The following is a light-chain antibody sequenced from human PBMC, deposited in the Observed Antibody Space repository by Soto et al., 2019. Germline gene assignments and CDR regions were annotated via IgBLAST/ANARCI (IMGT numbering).Light chain of an antibody. Sequence: QSALTQPASVSGSPGQSITIPCTGTSSDVGGYNYVSWFQQHPGQAPKIMIYEVTHRPSGVSNRFSGSKSGNTASLTISGLQAEDEADYYCSSYTSTNTWVFGGGTKLTVL. V-gene: IGLV2-14*01. CDR3: SSYTSTNTWV. CDR1: SSDVGGYNY. CDR2: EVT. J-gene: IGLJ3*02.